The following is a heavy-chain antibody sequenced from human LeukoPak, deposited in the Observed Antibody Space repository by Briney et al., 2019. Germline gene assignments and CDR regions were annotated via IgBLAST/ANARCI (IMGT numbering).Heavy chain of an antibody. CDR1: GYTFTGYY. Sequence: ASVKVSCKASGYTFTGYYMHWVRQAPGQGLEWMGWINPNSGGTNYAQKFQGRVTMTRNTSISTAYMELSSLRSEDTAVYYCARVTRGGDRFGPWGQGTLVTVSS. D-gene: IGHD3-16*01. CDR2: INPNSGGT. J-gene: IGHJ5*02. CDR3: ARVTRGGDRFGP. V-gene: IGHV1-2*02.